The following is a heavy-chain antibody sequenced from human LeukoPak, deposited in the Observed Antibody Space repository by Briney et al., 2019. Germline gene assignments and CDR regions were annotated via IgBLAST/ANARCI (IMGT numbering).Heavy chain of an antibody. CDR2: IYYSGST. CDR3: ARGRGDQYYYYYMDV. J-gene: IGHJ6*03. D-gene: IGHD3-10*01. Sequence: SETLSLTCTVSGGSLSSSSYYWGWIRQPPGKGLEWIGSIYYSGSTYYNPSLKSRVTISVDTSKNQFSLKLSSVTAADTAVYYCARGRGDQYYYYYMDVWGKGTTVTVSS. V-gene: IGHV4-39*07. CDR1: GGSLSSSSYY.